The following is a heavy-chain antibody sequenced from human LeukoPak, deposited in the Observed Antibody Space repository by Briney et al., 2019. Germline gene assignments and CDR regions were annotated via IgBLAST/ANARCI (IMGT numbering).Heavy chain of an antibody. J-gene: IGHJ5*02. CDR2: VYYSGST. D-gene: IGHD3-22*01. CDR1: GDSMRGIC. Sequence: PSETLSLISAVSGDSMRGICWIWIRQPPGEALEWIGYVYYSGSTNYNPSLKSRVTMSVDTSKSQFSLLLTSVTAGDTAVDYCARHLSYYDGIDPWGQGTLVTVSS. CDR3: ARHLSYYDGIDP. V-gene: IGHV4-59*08.